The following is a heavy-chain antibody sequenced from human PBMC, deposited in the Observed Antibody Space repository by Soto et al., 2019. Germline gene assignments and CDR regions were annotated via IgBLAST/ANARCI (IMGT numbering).Heavy chain of an antibody. Sequence: SLRLSCAASGFTFSDYYMSWIRQAPGKGLEWVSYISSSGSTIYYADSVKGRFTISRDNAKNSLYLQMNSLRAEDTAVYYCARAIVVVPAATLRFLEWYPADYGMDVWGQGTTVTVSS. CDR2: ISSSGSTI. V-gene: IGHV3-11*01. J-gene: IGHJ6*02. CDR1: GFTFSDYY. D-gene: IGHD2-2*01. CDR3: ARAIVVVPAATLRFLEWYPADYGMDV.